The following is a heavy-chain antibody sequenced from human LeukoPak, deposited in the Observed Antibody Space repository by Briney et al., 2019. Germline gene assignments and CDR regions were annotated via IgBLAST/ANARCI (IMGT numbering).Heavy chain of an antibody. CDR3: ARDRKAVAGLED. Sequence: GGSLRLSCAASGFTVSSNYMSWVRQAPGKGLEWVSVIYSGGNTYYADSVKGRFTISRDNSKNTLYLQMNSLRAEDTAVYYCARDRKAVAGLEDWGQGTLVTVSS. V-gene: IGHV3-66*01. D-gene: IGHD6-19*01. CDR2: IYSGGNT. J-gene: IGHJ4*02. CDR1: GFTVSSNY.